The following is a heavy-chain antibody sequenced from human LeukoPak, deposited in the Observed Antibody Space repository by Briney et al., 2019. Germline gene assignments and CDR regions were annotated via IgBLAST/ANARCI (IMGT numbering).Heavy chain of an antibody. Sequence: GGSLRLSCAASGFTFSSYAMSWVRQAPGKGLEWVANIKQDGSEKYYVDSVKGRFTISRDNAKNSLYLQMNSLRAEDTAVYYCARALYDFWSGYPNGPSYWGQGTLVTVSS. CDR3: ARALYDFWSGYPNGPSY. V-gene: IGHV3-7*01. J-gene: IGHJ4*02. D-gene: IGHD3-3*01. CDR2: IKQDGSEK. CDR1: GFTFSSYA.